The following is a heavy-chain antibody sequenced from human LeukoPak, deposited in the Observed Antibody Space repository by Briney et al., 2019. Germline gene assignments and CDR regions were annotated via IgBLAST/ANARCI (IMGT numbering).Heavy chain of an antibody. CDR3: ANYDSGGYIGY. J-gene: IGHJ4*02. Sequence: SETLSLTCTVSGGSITSYYWSWIRQPPGKGLEWIGYIYYTGSTNYNPPLQSRVTISVDTSQNHFSLKLSSVTAADTAVYYCANYDSGGYIGYWGQGTLVTVSS. V-gene: IGHV4-59*08. CDR1: GGSITSYY. D-gene: IGHD3-22*01. CDR2: IYYTGST.